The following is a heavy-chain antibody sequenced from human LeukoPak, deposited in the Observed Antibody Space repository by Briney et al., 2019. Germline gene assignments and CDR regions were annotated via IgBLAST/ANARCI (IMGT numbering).Heavy chain of an antibody. V-gene: IGHV3-15*01. CDR3: TTHRGYTSSPTLDY. J-gene: IGHJ4*02. CDR2: IFGKTDGGTT. Sequence: GGSLRLSCAASGFTFSIASMSWVRQAPGKGLEWVCHIFGKTDGGTTDHAAPVKGRFSISRDDSKNTLYLQMSSLKTEDTAVYYCTTHRGYTSSPTLDYWGQGTLVTVSS. CDR1: GFTFSIAS. D-gene: IGHD1-1*01.